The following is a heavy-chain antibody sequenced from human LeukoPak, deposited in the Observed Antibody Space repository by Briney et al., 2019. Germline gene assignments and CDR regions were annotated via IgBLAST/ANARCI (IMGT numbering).Heavy chain of an antibody. CDR3: ASGDDSSGYYYVFSAFDI. J-gene: IGHJ3*02. CDR2: INSDGSST. CDR1: GFTFSSYW. V-gene: IGHV3-74*01. D-gene: IGHD3-22*01. Sequence: GGSLRLSRAASGFTFSSYWMHWVRQAPGKGLVWVSRINSDGSSTSYADSVKGRFTISRDNAKNTLYLQMNSLRAEDTAVYYCASGDDSSGYYYVFSAFDIWGQGTMVTVSS.